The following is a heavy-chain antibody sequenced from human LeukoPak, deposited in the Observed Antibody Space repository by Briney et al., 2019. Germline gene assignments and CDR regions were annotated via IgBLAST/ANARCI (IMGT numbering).Heavy chain of an antibody. CDR3: ARRWGYCSGGSCYSTPY. CDR1: GFTYRRYS. Sequence: GGSLRLLRAASGFTYRRYSMNWVRQAPGKGREWVSYIGSSGSTMYYASSMKGRFTISRDNAKNSLNLQMNSMRDEDTAVYYCARRWGYCSGGSCYSTPYWGQGTLVTVSS. J-gene: IGHJ4*02. D-gene: IGHD2-15*01. CDR2: IGSSGSTM. V-gene: IGHV3-48*02.